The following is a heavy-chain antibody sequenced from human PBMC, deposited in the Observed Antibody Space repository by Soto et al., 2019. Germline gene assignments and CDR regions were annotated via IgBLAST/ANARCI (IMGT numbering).Heavy chain of an antibody. CDR1: GGTFTSYT. J-gene: IGHJ4*02. CDR3: VSVVGGFDS. V-gene: IGHV1-69*02. CDR2: IIPMLGIP. Sequence: QVQLVQSGAEVKKPGSSVKVSCETSGGTFTSYTISWVRQAPGQGLEWMGRIIPMLGIPNYAQKFQGRVTMNADKYTGTAYMELRSLSSEDTAVYYCVSVVGGFDSWGQGTLVTVSS. D-gene: IGHD2-15*01.